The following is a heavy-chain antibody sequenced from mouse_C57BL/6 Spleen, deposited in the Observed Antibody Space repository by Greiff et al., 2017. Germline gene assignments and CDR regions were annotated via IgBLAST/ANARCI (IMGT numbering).Heavy chain of an antibody. CDR1: GYAFSSSW. CDR2: IYPGDADT. Sequence: QVQLKESGPELVKPGASVKISCKASGYAFSSSWLNWVKQRPGKGLEWIGRIYPGDADTNYNGKFKGKATLTADKSSSTAYMQLSSLTSEDSAVYCCARGVPRSFRLWGQGTLVTVSA. V-gene: IGHV1-82*01. CDR3: ARGVPRSFRL. J-gene: IGHJ3*02. D-gene: IGHD1-1*01.